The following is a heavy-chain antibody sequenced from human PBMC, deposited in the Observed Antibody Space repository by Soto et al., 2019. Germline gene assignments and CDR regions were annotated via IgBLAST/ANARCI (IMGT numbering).Heavy chain of an antibody. CDR1: GGTFSSYA. D-gene: IGHD3-22*01. CDR2: IIPIFGTA. J-gene: IGHJ4*02. Sequence: QVQLVQSGAEVKKPGSSVKVSCKASGGTFSSYAISWVRQAPGQGLEWMGGIIPIFGTANYAQKFQGRATITADESTSTAYMELSSLRSEDTAVYYCARGSYYYDSSGYYYFDYWGQGTLVTVSS. V-gene: IGHV1-69*12. CDR3: ARGSYYYDSSGYYYFDY.